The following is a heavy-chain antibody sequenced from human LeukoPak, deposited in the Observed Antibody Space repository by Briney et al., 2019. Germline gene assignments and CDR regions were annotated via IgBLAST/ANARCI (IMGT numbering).Heavy chain of an antibody. J-gene: IGHJ4*02. V-gene: IGHV3-53*01. CDR1: GFTVSSNY. Sequence: GGSPRLSCAASGFTVSSNYMCWVRQAPGKGLEWVSIIYSGGNTYYADSVKGRFTTSRDNSKNTLYLQMNSLRVEDTAVYYCATTRGSSFDYWGQGTLVTVSS. CDR2: IYSGGNT. CDR3: ATTRGSSFDY. D-gene: IGHD3-10*01.